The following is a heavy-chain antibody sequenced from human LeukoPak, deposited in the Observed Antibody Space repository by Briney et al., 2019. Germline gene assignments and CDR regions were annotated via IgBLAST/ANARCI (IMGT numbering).Heavy chain of an antibody. D-gene: IGHD4-11*01. CDR2: VTGNTATT. CDR1: GFTFSSFF. Sequence: GGSLRLSCAASGFTFSSFFMTWVRQAPGKGLGWVSGVTGNTATTSYAHSVKGRFTSSRDNSKNTLYLQMNSLRAEDTAVYYCAKGKGMVYNNYCFDCWGQGSLVTVSS. V-gene: IGHV3-23*01. J-gene: IGHJ4*02. CDR3: AKGKGMVYNNYCFDC.